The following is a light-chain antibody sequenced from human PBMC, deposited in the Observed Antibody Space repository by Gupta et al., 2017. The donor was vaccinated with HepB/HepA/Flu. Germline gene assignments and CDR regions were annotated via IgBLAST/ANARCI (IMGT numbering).Light chain of an antibody. Sequence: DVQLTQSPSFLSASVGDRVTITCRASQDISTYLAWYQQKPGKAPKLLMYAASTLESGVPSRFSGSGSGTDFTLTISSLEPEDSATYFCQQLNSYLFTFGHGTKVDIK. CDR1: QDISTY. V-gene: IGKV1-9*01. CDR3: QQLNSYLFT. CDR2: AAS. J-gene: IGKJ3*01.